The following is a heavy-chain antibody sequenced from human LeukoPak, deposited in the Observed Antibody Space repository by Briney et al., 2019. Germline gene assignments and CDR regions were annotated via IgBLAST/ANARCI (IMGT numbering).Heavy chain of an antibody. CDR1: GFTFSNAW. V-gene: IGHV3-15*01. CDR3: TTDGYSSLGPGAPTLDY. D-gene: IGHD6-13*01. Sequence: PGGSLRLSCAASGFTFSNAWMSWVRQAPGKGLEWVGRIKCKTDGGTTDYAAPVKGRFTISRDDSKNTLYLQMNSLKTEDTAVYYCTTDGYSSLGPGAPTLDYWGQGSLVTVSS. J-gene: IGHJ4*02. CDR2: IKCKTDGGTT.